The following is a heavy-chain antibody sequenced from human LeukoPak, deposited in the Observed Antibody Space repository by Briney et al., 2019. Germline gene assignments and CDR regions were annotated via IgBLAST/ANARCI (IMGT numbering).Heavy chain of an antibody. J-gene: IGHJ4*02. CDR1: GYSISISYY. CDR2: IYHSGTT. V-gene: IGHV4-38-2*02. D-gene: IGHD2-21*02. CDR3: ARRVGISDCFDY. Sequence: SETLSLTCTVSGYSISISYYWGWIRQPPGKGLEWIGSIYHSGTTYYNPSLKRRVTLSVDTSKNQFSLNLSSVTAADTAVYYCARRVGISDCFDYWGQGTLVTVSS.